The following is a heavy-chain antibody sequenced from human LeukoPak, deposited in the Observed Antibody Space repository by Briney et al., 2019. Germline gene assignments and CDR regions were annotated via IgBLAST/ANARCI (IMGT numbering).Heavy chain of an antibody. J-gene: IGHJ4*02. V-gene: IGHV3-66*01. Sequence: GGSLRLSCAASGFTVSSNYMSWVRQAPGKGLEWVSVMYIDGNTHYAESVKGRFTISRDNSKNTLFLQLSSLRAEDTAVYYCTRVQAFDYWGQGTLVTVSS. CDR1: GFTVSSNY. CDR3: TRVQAFDY. CDR2: MYIDGNT.